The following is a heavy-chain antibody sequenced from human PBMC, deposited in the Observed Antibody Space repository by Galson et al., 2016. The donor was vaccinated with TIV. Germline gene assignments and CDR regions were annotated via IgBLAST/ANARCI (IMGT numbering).Heavy chain of an antibody. CDR2: IYPGDSDT. V-gene: IGHV5-51*01. CDR1: GYRFTNHW. CDR3: ARLEGYDDSASDY. J-gene: IGHJ4*02. Sequence: QSGAEVKKPGESLKISCKASGYRFTNHWIGWVRQMPGKGLEWMGVIYPGDSDTRYSPSFQGQVTISADKSSSTAHLQWSSLKASDTAMYYCARLEGYDDSASDYGGQGTLVTVSS. D-gene: IGHD3-22*01.